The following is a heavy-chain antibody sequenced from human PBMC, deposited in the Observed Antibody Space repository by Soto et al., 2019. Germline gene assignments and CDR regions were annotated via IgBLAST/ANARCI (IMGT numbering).Heavy chain of an antibody. CDR2: ISASNGNT. V-gene: IGHV1-18*01. CDR1: GYTFATYG. D-gene: IGHD2-15*01. Sequence: QVQLVQSGVEVKKPGASVKVSCRASGYTFATYGINWARQAHGQGLEWMGWISASNGNTNYAQKFKGRVTMTTDTSTSTAYMELRSLTSDDTAVYYCAKAGYSEGGSCLNWCGPWGQGTLVTVSS. CDR3: AKAGYSEGGSCLNWCGP. J-gene: IGHJ5*02.